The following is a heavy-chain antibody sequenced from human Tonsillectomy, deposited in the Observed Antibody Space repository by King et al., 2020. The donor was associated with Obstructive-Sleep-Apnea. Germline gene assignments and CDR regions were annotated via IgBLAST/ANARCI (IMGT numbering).Heavy chain of an antibody. CDR3: AGLAFCGADCVGYFHQ. J-gene: IGHJ1*01. V-gene: IGHV5-51*01. CDR1: GYSFTSYW. CDR2: IYPGDSDT. D-gene: IGHD2-21*02. Sequence: DVQLVESGAEVKKPGESLKISCKGSGYSFTSYWIGWVRQMPGKGLEWMGIIYPGDSDTRYSPSFEGQVTISADKSISTAYLQWRSLKASYTAMYYCAGLAFCGADCVGYFHQWGQGTLVTVSS.